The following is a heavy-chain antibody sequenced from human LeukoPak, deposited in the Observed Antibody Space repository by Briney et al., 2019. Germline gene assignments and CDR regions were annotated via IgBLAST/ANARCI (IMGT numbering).Heavy chain of an antibody. V-gene: IGHV4-59*08. D-gene: IGHD2-2*01. CDR1: GGPINVYY. J-gene: IGHJ2*01. Sequence: TSETLSLTCTVSGGPINVYYWSWIRHPPGKGLEWIGYISYSGSTNYNPSLKSRVTISLDTSKNQVFLKLTSVTAADTAVYYCARGEVVVVPAAMYWYFDLWGRGTLVTVSS. CDR3: ARGEVVVVPAAMYWYFDL. CDR2: ISYSGST.